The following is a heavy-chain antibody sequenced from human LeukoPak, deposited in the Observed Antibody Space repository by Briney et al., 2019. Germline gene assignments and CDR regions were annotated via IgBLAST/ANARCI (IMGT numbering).Heavy chain of an antibody. Sequence: ASVKVSCKASGYTFTSYAMNWVRQAPGQGLEWMGGIIPIFGTANYAQKFQGRVTITADESTSTAYMELSSLRSEDTAVYYCARDRGIYVWGSYRFDYWGQGTLVTVSS. CDR1: GYTFTSYA. CDR2: IIPIFGTA. D-gene: IGHD3-16*02. CDR3: ARDRGIYVWGSYRFDY. V-gene: IGHV1-69*13. J-gene: IGHJ4*02.